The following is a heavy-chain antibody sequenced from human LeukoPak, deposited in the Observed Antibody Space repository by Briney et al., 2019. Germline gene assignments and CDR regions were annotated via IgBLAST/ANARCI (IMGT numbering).Heavy chain of an antibody. CDR2: IYYSGST. V-gene: IGHV4-31*03. Sequence: PSETLSLTCTVSGGSINSGGYYWSWIRQHPGKGLEWIGYIYYSGSTYYIPSLKSRVTISVDTSKNQFSLKLSSVTAADTAVYYCARDRLVTYYYGSGSHTLDVWGQGTTVTVSS. CDR3: ARDRLVTYYYGSGSHTLDV. J-gene: IGHJ6*02. D-gene: IGHD3-10*01. CDR1: GGSINSGGYY.